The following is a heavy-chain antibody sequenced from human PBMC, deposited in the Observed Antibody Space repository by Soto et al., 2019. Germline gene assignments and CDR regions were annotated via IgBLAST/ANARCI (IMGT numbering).Heavy chain of an antibody. V-gene: IGHV3-30*18. Sequence: QVQLVESGGGVVQPGRSLRLSCAASGFTFSSYGMHWVRQAPGKGLEWVAVISSDGSNKYYADSVKGRFTISRDNSKNTLYLQMNSLRAEDTAVYYCAKDPYSSSWHTFDYWGQGTLVTVSS. CDR1: GFTFSSYG. CDR3: AKDPYSSSWHTFDY. CDR2: ISSDGSNK. D-gene: IGHD6-13*01. J-gene: IGHJ4*02.